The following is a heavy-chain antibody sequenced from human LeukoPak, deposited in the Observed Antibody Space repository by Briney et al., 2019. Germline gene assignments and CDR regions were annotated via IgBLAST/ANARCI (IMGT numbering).Heavy chain of an antibody. CDR2: IRSKAYGGTT. V-gene: IGHV3-49*04. Sequence: QPGRSLRLSCTASGFTFGDYAMSWVRQAPGKGLEWVGFIRSKAYGGTTEYAASVKGRFTISRDDSKSIAYLQMNSLKTDDTAVYYCTREGGKQWLVQDYFDYWGQGTLVTVSS. CDR3: TREGGKQWLVQDYFDY. CDR1: GFTFGDYA. D-gene: IGHD6-19*01. J-gene: IGHJ4*02.